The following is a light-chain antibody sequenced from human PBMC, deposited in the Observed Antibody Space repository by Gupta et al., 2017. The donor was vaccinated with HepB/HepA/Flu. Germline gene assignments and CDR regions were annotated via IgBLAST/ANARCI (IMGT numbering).Light chain of an antibody. CDR3: LQDRSYPLT. Sequence: AIQMTQSPSSLSASAGDRVTITCRASQDIRNELSWYQQTPGRAPKILISSASNLQTGVPSRFSGSGSGTDFTLTISSLQPEDIATYYCLQDRSYPLTFGGGTKVEI. V-gene: IGKV1-6*01. CDR1: QDIRNE. CDR2: SAS. J-gene: IGKJ4*01.